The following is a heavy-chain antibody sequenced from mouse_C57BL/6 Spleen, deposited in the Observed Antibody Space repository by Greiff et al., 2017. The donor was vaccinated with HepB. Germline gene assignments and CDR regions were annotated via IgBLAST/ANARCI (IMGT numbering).Heavy chain of an antibody. CDR3: ARSDDYYGSSWGY. J-gene: IGHJ2*01. D-gene: IGHD1-1*01. CDR2: IDPSDSET. V-gene: IGHV1-52*01. Sequence: QVQLKQPGAELVRPGSSVKLSCKASGYTFTSYWMHWVKQRPIQGLEWIGNIDPSDSETHYNQKFKDKATLTVDKSSSTAYMQLSSLTSEDSAVYYCARSDDYYGSSWGYWGQGTTLTVSS. CDR1: GYTFTSYW.